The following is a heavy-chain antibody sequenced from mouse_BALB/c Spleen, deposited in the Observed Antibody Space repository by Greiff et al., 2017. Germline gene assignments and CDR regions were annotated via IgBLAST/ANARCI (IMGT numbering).Heavy chain of an antibody. J-gene: IGHJ3*01. CDR2: ISSGGSYT. V-gene: IGHV5-9-3*01. CDR1: GFTFSSYA. CDR3: ARQGGNPFAY. Sequence: DVKLVESGGGLVKPGGSLKLSCAASGFTFSSYAMSWVRQTPEKRLEWVATISSGGSYTYYPDSVKGRFTISRDNAKNTLYLQMSSLRSEDTAMYYCARQGGNPFAYWGQGTLVTVSA. D-gene: IGHD6-1*01.